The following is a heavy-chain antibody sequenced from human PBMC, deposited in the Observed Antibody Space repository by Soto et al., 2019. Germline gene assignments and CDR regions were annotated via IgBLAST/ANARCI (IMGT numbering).Heavy chain of an antibody. J-gene: IGHJ6*02. D-gene: IGHD6-25*01. CDR2: IYYSGST. CDR3: ARAGSGGGAGYYYYYYGMDV. CDR1: GGSISSYY. V-gene: IGHV4-59*01. Sequence: SETLSLTCTVSGGSISSYYWSWIRQPPGKGLEWIGYIYYSGSTNYNPSLKSRVTISVDTSKNQFSLKLSSVTAADTAVYYWARAGSGGGAGYYYYYYGMDVWGQGTTVTVSS.